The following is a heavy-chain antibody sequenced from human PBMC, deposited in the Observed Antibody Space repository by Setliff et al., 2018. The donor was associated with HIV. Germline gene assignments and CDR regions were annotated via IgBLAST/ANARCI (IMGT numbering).Heavy chain of an antibody. CDR1: GYRFPSHW. CDR2: IYPGDSDT. D-gene: IGHD2-15*01. Sequence: ESLKISCKGSGYRFPSHWIGWVRQMPGKGLEWMGIIYPGDSDTRYSPSFQGQVTISADKSFSTADLQWSSLKASDTAMYYCARGGVVGGTPFGPNAPPYFDYWGQGTLVTVPQ. J-gene: IGHJ4*02. CDR3: ARGGVVGGTPFGPNAPPYFDY. V-gene: IGHV5-51*01.